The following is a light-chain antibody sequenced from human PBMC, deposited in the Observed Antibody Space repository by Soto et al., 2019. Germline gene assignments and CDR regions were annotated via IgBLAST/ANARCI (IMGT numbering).Light chain of an antibody. V-gene: IGLV2-14*03. CDR3: SSYSSTSTLFV. CDR2: EVN. Sequence: ALTQPASVSCSPGQSITISCTGTSIDIGGYNFVSWYQQHPCKAPKLMISEVNNRPSGVSDRFSGSKSGNTASLTISGLQSEDEGDYYCSSYSSTSTLFVFGTGTRSPS. CDR1: SIDIGGYNF. J-gene: IGLJ1*01.